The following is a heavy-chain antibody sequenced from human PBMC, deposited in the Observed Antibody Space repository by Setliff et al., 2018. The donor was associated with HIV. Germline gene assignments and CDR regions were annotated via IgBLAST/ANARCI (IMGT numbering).Heavy chain of an antibody. V-gene: IGHV1-2*02. D-gene: IGHD6-13*01. CDR2: INPSRGDT. CDR3: AREGYSSSWLNYYYYMDV. Sequence: ASVKVSCKVSGYTFTDYYIHWLRQVPGQGLEWMGWINPSRGDTNYAQKFQGRVTMTRDTSIRTAYMELSSLRSEDTAVYYCAREGYSSSWLNYYYYMDVWGKGTTVTVSS. CDR1: GYTFTDYY. J-gene: IGHJ6*03.